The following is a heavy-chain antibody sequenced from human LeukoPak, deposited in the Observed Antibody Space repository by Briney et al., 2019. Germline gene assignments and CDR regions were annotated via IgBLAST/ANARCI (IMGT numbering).Heavy chain of an antibody. CDR1: GGPFSGYY. J-gene: IGHJ6*03. V-gene: IGHV4-34*01. D-gene: IGHD6-13*01. Sequence: SETLSLTCALYGGPFSGYYWCWIRQPPGKGLEWIEEINHSGSTNYNPSLKSRVTISVDTSKNQFSLKLSSVTAADTAVYYCARGIAAAYYYYYYYMDVWGKGTTVTISS. CDR3: ARGIAAAYYYYYYYMDV. CDR2: INHSGST.